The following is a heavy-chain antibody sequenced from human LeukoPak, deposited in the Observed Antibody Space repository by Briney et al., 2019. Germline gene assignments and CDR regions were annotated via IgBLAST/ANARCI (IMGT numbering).Heavy chain of an antibody. CDR1: GFTFSSYG. CDR2: ISYDGINK. J-gene: IGHJ4*02. D-gene: IGHD3-22*01. Sequence: PGRFLRLSCAASGFTFSSYGMHWVRQAPGKGLEGVAIISYDGINKYYADSVKGRFTISRDNSKNTLYLQMNSLRAEDTAVYYCAKGRKITMISGCLDYWGQGTLVTVSS. CDR3: AKGRKITMISGCLDY. V-gene: IGHV3-30*18.